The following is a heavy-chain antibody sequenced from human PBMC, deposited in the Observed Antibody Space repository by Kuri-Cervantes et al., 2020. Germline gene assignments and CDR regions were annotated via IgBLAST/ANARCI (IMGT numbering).Heavy chain of an antibody. CDR3: AKDLGYSSSWSDSYGMDV. D-gene: IGHD6-13*01. CDR2: ISYDGSNK. J-gene: IGHJ6*02. V-gene: IGHV3-30*18. Sequence: GESLKISCAASGFTFSSYGMHWVRQAPGKGLEWVAVISYDGSNKYYADSVKGRFTISRDNSKNTLYLQMNSLRAEDTAVYYCAKDLGYSSSWSDSYGMDVRGQGTTVTVSS. CDR1: GFTFSSYG.